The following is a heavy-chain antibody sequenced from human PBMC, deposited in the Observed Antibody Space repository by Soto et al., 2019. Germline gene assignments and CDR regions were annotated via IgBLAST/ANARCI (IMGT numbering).Heavy chain of an antibody. Sequence: QITLKESGPTLVQPTQTLTLTCTSSGFSLNTATVGVAWIRQPPGKALEWLAVIYWDGDKRYSPSLKSRLTITKDTSRNQVVLIMTNVDPVDTATYYCAHLMITYGGVVADDAFDIWGPGTMVTVSS. V-gene: IGHV2-5*02. CDR2: IYWDGDK. D-gene: IGHD3-16*02. CDR1: GFSLNTATVG. J-gene: IGHJ3*02. CDR3: AHLMITYGGVVADDAFDI.